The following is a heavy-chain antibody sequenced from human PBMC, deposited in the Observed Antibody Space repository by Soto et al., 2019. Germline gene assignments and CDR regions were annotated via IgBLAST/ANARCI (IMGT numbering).Heavy chain of an antibody. CDR1: GGSISSGGYY. D-gene: IGHD2-15*01. J-gene: IGHJ6*02. Sequence: QVQLQESGPGLVKPSQTLSLTCTVSGGSISSGGYYWSWIRQHPGKGLEWIGYIYYSGSTYYNPSLKRRVTISVDTSKNQFSLKLSSVTAADTAVYYCARMPVVSYYYYGMDVWGQGTTVTVSS. CDR2: IYYSGST. CDR3: ARMPVVSYYYYGMDV. V-gene: IGHV4-31*03.